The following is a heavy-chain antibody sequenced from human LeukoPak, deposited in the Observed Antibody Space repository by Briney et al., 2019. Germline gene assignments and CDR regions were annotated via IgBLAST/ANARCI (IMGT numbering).Heavy chain of an antibody. V-gene: IGHV4-39*02. CDR2: IYYSGST. Sequence: PSETLSLTCTVSGGSISSSSYYWGWIRQPPGKGLEWIGSIYYSGSTYYNPSLKSRVTISVDTSKNQFSLKLSSVTAADTAVYYCAREKVYDFWSGYYFLYNWFDPWGQGTLVTVSS. J-gene: IGHJ5*02. D-gene: IGHD3-3*01. CDR3: AREKVYDFWSGYYFLYNWFDP. CDR1: GGSISSSSYY.